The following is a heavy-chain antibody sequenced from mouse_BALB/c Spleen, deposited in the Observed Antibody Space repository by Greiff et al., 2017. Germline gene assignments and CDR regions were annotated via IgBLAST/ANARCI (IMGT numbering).Heavy chain of an antibody. CDR3: TSSYYGSSCDDY. CDR2: IYPGSGST. Sequence: LQQPGSELVRPGASVKLSCKASGYTFTSYWMHWVKQRPGQGLEWIGNIYPGSGSTNYDEKFKSKATLTVDTSSSTAYMQLSSLTSEDSAVYYCTSSYYGSSCDDYWGQGTTLTVSA. V-gene: IGHV1S22*01. CDR1: GYTFTSYW. D-gene: IGHD1-1*01. J-gene: IGHJ2*01.